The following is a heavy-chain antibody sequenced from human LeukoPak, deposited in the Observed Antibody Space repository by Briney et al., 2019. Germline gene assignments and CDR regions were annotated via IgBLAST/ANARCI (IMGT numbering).Heavy chain of an antibody. V-gene: IGHV3-23*01. CDR1: GFTLSSYA. J-gene: IGHJ3*02. Sequence: GGSLRLSCAASGFTLSSYAMSWVRQAPGKGLEWVSAISGSGGSTYYADSVKGRFTISRDNSKNTLYLQMNSLRAEDTAVYYCAKHYYDSSGLGDAFDIWGQGTMVTVSS. CDR3: AKHYYDSSGLGDAFDI. CDR2: ISGSGGST. D-gene: IGHD3-22*01.